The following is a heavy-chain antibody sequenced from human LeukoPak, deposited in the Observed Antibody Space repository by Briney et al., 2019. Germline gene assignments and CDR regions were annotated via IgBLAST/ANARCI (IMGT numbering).Heavy chain of an antibody. CDR3: GRGRKITIFGVVRGDAFVI. CDR2: ISAYNGNT. V-gene: IGHV1-18*01. CDR1: GYTFTSYG. Sequence: ASVKVSCKASGYTFTSYGISWVRQAPGQGLEWMGWISAYNGNTNYAQKLQGRVTMTTDTSTSTAYMELRSLRSDDTAVYYCGRGRKITIFGVVRGDAFVIWAKGQWSPSLQ. D-gene: IGHD3-3*01. J-gene: IGHJ3*02.